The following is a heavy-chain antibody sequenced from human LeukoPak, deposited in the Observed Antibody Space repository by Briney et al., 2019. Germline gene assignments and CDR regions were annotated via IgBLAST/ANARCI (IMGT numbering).Heavy chain of an antibody. CDR2: INHSGST. J-gene: IGHJ4*02. D-gene: IGHD2-15*01. CDR1: GGSFSGYY. Sequence: SETLSLTCAVYGGSFSGYYWSWIRQPPGKGLEWIGEINHSGSTNYNPSLKSRVTISVDTSKNQFSLKLSSVTAADTAVYYCARGPYRLGYCSGGSCYCFDYWGQGTLVTVSS. V-gene: IGHV4-34*01. CDR3: ARGPYRLGYCSGGSCYCFDY.